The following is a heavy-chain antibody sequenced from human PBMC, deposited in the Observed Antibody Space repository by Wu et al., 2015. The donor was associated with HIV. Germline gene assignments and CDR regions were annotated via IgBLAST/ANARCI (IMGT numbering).Heavy chain of an antibody. CDR1: GYPFKNFG. J-gene: IGHJ4*02. V-gene: IGHV1-18*01. D-gene: IGHD4-23*01. Sequence: QVQLVQSGAEVKKPGASVKVSCKASGYPFKNFGITWVRQAPGQGLEWMGWITVFNGNTNYAQKVQGRVTMTTDTSTRTAYMELRSLRSDDTAIFYCARGKYGGNVDYWGQGTLVTVSS. CDR3: ARGKYGGNVDY. CDR2: ITVFNGNT.